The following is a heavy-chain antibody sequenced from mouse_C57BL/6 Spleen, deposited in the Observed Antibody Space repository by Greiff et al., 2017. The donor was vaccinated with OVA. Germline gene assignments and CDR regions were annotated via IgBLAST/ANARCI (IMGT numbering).Heavy chain of an antibody. D-gene: IGHD4-1*01. CDR1: GYAFSSYW. CDR3: ARERLTGPYYFDY. Sequence: QVQLKQSGAELVKPGASVKISCKASGYAFSSYWMNWVKQRPGQGLEWIGWIYPRDGSTKYNEKFKGKATLTVDTSSSTAYMELHSLTSEDSAVYFCARERLTGPYYFDYWGQGTTLTVSS. V-gene: IGHV1-85*01. CDR2: IYPRDGST. J-gene: IGHJ2*01.